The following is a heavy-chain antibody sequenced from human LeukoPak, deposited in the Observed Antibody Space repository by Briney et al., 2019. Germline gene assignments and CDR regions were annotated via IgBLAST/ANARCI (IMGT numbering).Heavy chain of an antibody. V-gene: IGHV4-34*01. Sequence: SETLSLTCAVYGGSFSGYYWSWIRQPPGKGLEWIGEINHSGSTNYNPSLKSRVTISVDTSKNQFSLKLSSVTAADTAVYYCAGDSSGWHIDYWGQGTLVTVSS. CDR2: INHSGST. D-gene: IGHD6-19*01. J-gene: IGHJ4*02. CDR3: AGDSSGWHIDY. CDR1: GGSFSGYY.